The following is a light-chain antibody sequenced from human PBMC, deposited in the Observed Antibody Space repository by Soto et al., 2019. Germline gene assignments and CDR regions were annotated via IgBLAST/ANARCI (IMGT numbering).Light chain of an antibody. J-gene: IGKJ3*01. CDR1: QSVSSY. CDR3: HQRSNWPFT. Sequence: VLTQSPATLSLSPGERATLSCRASQSVSSYLAWYQQKPGQAPRLLIYDASNRATGIPARFSGSGSGTDFTLTISSLEPEDFAVYYCHQRSNWPFTFGPGTNVDIK. V-gene: IGKV3-11*01. CDR2: DAS.